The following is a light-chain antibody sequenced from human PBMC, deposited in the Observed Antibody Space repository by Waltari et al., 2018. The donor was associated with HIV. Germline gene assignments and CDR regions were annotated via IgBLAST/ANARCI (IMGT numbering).Light chain of an antibody. V-gene: IGLV7-43*01. CDR2: STS. J-gene: IGLJ3*02. CDR1: TGAVTSGYY. CDR3: LLYYGGAQV. Sequence: QTLVTHEPSLPVSPGGTVTLTCASSTGAVTSGYYPNWFQQKPGQAPRALIYSTSNNHAWTPARFSGSLLGGKAALTLSGVQPEDEAEYYCLLYYGGAQVFGGGTKLTVL.